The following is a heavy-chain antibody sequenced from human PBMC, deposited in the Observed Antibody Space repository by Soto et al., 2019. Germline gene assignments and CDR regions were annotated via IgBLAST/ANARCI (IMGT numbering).Heavy chain of an antibody. J-gene: IGHJ6*02. CDR3: ARMGAAHCVSTSCYPSPTMGYGMDV. V-gene: IGHV3-21*01. Sequence: EVQLVESGGGLVKPGGSLRLSCAAAGFSLTTYTMNWVRQAPGKGLEWVSSISTSGGSIYYAASVKGRFTISRDNARNSLYLQMNCLRAEDTAVYYCARMGAAHCVSTSCYPSPTMGYGMDVWGLGTTVTVSS. CDR1: GFSLTTYT. CDR2: ISTSGGSI. D-gene: IGHD2-2*01.